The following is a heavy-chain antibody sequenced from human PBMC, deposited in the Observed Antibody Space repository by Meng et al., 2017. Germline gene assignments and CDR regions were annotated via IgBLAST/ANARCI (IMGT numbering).Heavy chain of an antibody. CDR2: INHSGST. D-gene: IGHD6-6*01. V-gene: IGHV4-34*01. Sequence: HPPQWGPRLLQPSGTLSLTCAGYGGSFSGYYWRWIRQPPGKGLEWIGEINHSGSTNYNPSLKSRVTISVDTSKNQFSLKLSSVTAADTAVYYCARRRGGSSDWFDPWGQGTLVTVSS. CDR1: GGSFSGYY. CDR3: ARRRGGSSDWFDP. J-gene: IGHJ5*02.